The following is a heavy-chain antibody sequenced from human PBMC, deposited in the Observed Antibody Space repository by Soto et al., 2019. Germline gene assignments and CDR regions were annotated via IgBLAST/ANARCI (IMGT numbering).Heavy chain of an antibody. CDR1: GFTFSSYW. J-gene: IGHJ6*02. D-gene: IGHD2-2*01. CDR3: AKVHCSSTSCYPTYYYYYGMDV. Sequence: XGSLRLSCAASGFTFSSYWMYWVRQAPGKGLEWVAVISYDGSNKYYADSVKGRFTISRDNSKNTLYLQMNSLRAEDTAVYYCAKVHCSSTSCYPTYYYYYGMDVWGQGTTVTVSS. CDR2: ISYDGSNK. V-gene: IGHV3-30*18.